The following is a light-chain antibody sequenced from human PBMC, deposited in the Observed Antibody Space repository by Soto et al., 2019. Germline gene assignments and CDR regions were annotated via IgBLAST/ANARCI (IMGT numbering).Light chain of an antibody. CDR3: QQYENLPIT. CDR1: PDISNY. V-gene: IGKV1-33*01. CDR2: DVS. Sequence: DIQMTQSPSSLSASVGDRVTITCQSSPDISNYLNWYQQKPGQAPKLLIFDVSNLEIGVPSRFSESGSGTDFNFTISSLQPEDFATYYCQQYENLPITFGGGTKVDI. J-gene: IGKJ4*01.